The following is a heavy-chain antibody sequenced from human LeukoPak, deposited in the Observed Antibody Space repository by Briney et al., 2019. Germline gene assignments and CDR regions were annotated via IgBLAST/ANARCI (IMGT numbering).Heavy chain of an antibody. CDR1: GFTFSSYA. V-gene: IGHV3-23*01. J-gene: IGHJ4*02. Sequence: GGSLRLSCAASGFTFSSYAMNWVRQAPGKGLEWVSAIIGSGSSTYYADSVKGRFTISRDNSKNTLFLQMNSLRAEDTAVYYCAKDRAQQLVLDFWGQGTLVTVSS. D-gene: IGHD6-13*01. CDR3: AKDRAQQLVLDF. CDR2: IIGSGSST.